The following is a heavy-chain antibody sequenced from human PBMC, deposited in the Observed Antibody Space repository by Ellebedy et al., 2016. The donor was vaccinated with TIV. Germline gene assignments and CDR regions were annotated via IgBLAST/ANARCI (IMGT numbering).Heavy chain of an antibody. CDR2: INPNSGGT. CDR1: GGTFSSYA. Sequence: ASVKVSXXASGGTFSSYAISWVRQAPGQGLEWMGWINPNSGGTNYAQKFQGRVTMTEDTSTDTAYMELSSLRSDDTAVYYCARGGGLEYYDFWSGYYKHDYFDYWGQGTLVTVSS. D-gene: IGHD3-3*01. J-gene: IGHJ4*02. CDR3: ARGGGLEYYDFWSGYYKHDYFDY. V-gene: IGHV1-8*02.